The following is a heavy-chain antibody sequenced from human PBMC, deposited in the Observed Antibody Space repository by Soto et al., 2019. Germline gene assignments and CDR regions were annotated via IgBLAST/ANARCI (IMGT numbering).Heavy chain of an antibody. V-gene: IGHV3-30*18. CDR3: AKDRRDGDLMPILVVDF. CDR1: GFRLSSYA. CDR2: MSYDESKK. J-gene: IGHJ4*02. D-gene: IGHD2-15*01. Sequence: QVRLVESGGGVVQPGGSLRLSCATSGFRLSSYAMHWVRQAPGKGLEWVALMSYDESKKYYPDSVKDRFTISRDTSKNTLVLEMNNLRVEDTAVYYCAKDRRDGDLMPILVVDFWGQGALVTVSS.